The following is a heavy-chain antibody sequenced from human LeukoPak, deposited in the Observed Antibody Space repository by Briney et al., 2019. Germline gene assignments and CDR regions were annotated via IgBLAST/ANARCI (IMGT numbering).Heavy chain of an antibody. CDR1: AYTFTSYD. CDR2: MNPNSGNT. Sequence: ASVKVSCKASAYTFTSYDINWVRHATGQGLEWMGWMNPNSGNTGYAQKFQGRVTITRNTSISTAYMELSSLRSEDTAVYYCARDRYCTNGVCYRGFDYWGQGTLVTVSS. D-gene: IGHD2-8*01. CDR3: ARDRYCTNGVCYRGFDY. J-gene: IGHJ4*02. V-gene: IGHV1-8*03.